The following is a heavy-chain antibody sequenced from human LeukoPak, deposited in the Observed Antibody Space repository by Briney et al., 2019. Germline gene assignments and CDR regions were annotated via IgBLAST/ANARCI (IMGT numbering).Heavy chain of an antibody. CDR1: GYTFTGYY. CDR3: ARASGSSGYYDAPLGAFDI. J-gene: IGHJ3*02. D-gene: IGHD3-22*01. CDR2: INPNSGGT. V-gene: IGHV1-2*02. Sequence: ASVKVSCKASGYTFTGYYMHWVRQAPGQGLEWMGWINPNSGGTNYAQKFQGRVTMTRDTSISTAYMELSRLRSEDMAVYYCARASGSSGYYDAPLGAFDIWGQGTMVTVSS.